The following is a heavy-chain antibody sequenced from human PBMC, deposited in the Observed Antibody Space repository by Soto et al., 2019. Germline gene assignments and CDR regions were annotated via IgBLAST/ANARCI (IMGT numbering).Heavy chain of an antibody. CDR3: ARSLRQYYYYYYMDV. CDR2: IYYSGST. D-gene: IGHD3-16*02. J-gene: IGHJ6*03. CDR1: GGSISSYY. V-gene: IGHV4-59*01. Sequence: SETLSLTCPVSGGSISSYYWSWIRQPPGKGLEWIGYIYYSGSTNYNPSLKSRVTISVDTSKNQFSLKLSSVTAADTAVYYCARSLRQYYYYYYMDVWGKGTTVTVSS.